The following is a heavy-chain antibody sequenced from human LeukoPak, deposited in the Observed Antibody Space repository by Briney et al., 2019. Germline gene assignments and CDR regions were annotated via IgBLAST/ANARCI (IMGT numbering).Heavy chain of an antibody. CDR3: ARATGYYNGYYYYGMDV. CDR1: GYTFTSYY. J-gene: IGHJ6*02. V-gene: IGHV1-46*01. Sequence: AASVTVSCKASGYTFTSYYMHWVRQAPGQGLEWMGIINPSGGSTNYAQKFQGRVTMTRDTSTSTVYMELSSLRSEDTAVYYCARATGYYNGYYYYGMDVWGPGTTVTVSS. D-gene: IGHD3-9*01. CDR2: INPSGGST.